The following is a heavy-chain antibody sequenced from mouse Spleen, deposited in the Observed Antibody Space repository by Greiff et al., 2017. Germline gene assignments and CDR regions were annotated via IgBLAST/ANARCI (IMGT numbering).Heavy chain of an antibody. CDR2: IRLKSDNYAT. D-gene: IGHD4-1*01. CDR1: GFTFSNYW. J-gene: IGHJ3*01. Sequence: DVMLVESGGGLVQPGGSMKLSCVASGFTFSNYWMNWVRQSPEKGLEWVAQIRLKSDNYATHYAESVKGRFTISRDDSKSSVYLQMNNLRAEDTGIYYCTALAWFAYWGQGTLVTVSA. V-gene: IGHV6-3*01. CDR3: TALAWFAY.